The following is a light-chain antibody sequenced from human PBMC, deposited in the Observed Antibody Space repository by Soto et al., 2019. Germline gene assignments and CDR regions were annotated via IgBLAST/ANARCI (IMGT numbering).Light chain of an antibody. Sequence: QSALTQPRSVSGSPGQSVTISCTGSSSDVGGYNFVSWYQKVPGKAPKLMIYDVTKRPSGVPDRFSGSKSGNTASLTISGLQGEDEADYYCCSYAGSFPHFGGGTQLTVL. CDR2: DVT. V-gene: IGLV2-11*01. J-gene: IGLJ2*01. CDR3: CSYAGSFPH. CDR1: SSDVGGYNF.